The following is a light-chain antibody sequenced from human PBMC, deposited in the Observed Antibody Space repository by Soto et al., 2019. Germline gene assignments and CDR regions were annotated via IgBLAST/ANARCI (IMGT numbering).Light chain of an antibody. CDR3: QQLSTYPLP. CDR2: AAS. CDR1: QRVDRW. Sequence: DIKMTQSPATLSAYVGDRVTITCRASQRVDRWLAWYQQKPGQAPKLLISAASTLDSGVPSRFSGSGSVTEFTLTISSLQPDDFATYYCQQLSTYPLPFGGGTMVDIK. V-gene: IGKV1-5*01. J-gene: IGKJ4*01.